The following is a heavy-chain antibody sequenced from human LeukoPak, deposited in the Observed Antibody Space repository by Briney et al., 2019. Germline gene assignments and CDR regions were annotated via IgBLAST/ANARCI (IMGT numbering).Heavy chain of an antibody. V-gene: IGHV4-34*01. CDR2: INHSGST. Sequence: PSETLSLTCTVSGGSISSYYWSWIRQPPGKGLEWIGEINHSGSTNYNPSLKSRVTISVDTSKNQFSLKLSSVTAADTAVYYCARLLLYYYYYMDVWGKGTTVTISS. CDR1: GGSISSYY. J-gene: IGHJ6*03. CDR3: ARLLLYYYYYMDV.